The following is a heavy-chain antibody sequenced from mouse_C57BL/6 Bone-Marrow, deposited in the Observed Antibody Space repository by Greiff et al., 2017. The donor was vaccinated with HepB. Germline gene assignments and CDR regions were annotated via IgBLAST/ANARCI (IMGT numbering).Heavy chain of an antibody. D-gene: IGHD3-2*02. J-gene: IGHJ2*01. V-gene: IGHV1-81*01. Sequence: QVQLQQSGAELARPGASVKLSCKASGYTFTSYGISWVKQSTGQGLEWIGEIYPRSGNTYYNEKFKGKATLTADKSSSTAYMELRSLTSEDSAVYFCARRDSSGYPFDYWGQGTTLTVSS. CDR2: IYPRSGNT. CDR3: ARRDSSGYPFDY. CDR1: GYTFTSYG.